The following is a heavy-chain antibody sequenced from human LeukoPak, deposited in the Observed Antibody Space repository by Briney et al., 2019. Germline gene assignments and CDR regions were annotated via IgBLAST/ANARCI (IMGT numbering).Heavy chain of an antibody. CDR3: AREIRSYYSSGSYRRRWNWFDP. V-gene: IGHV3-11*04. CDR1: GFTFSDNY. J-gene: IGHJ5*02. D-gene: IGHD3-10*01. Sequence: GGSLRLSCAASGFTFSDNYMSWIRQAPGKGLEWVSYISSSGSIYYADSVKGRFTISRDNAKNSLYLQMNSLRAEDTAVYYCAREIRSYYSSGSYRRRWNWFDPWGQGTLVTVSS. CDR2: ISSSGSI.